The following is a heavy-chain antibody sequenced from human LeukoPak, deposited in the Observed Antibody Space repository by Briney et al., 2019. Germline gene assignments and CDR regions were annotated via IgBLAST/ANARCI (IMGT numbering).Heavy chain of an antibody. V-gene: IGHV4-38-2*02. CDR2: IYHSGST. D-gene: IGHD3-3*01. CDR3: ARLFGERTDP. J-gene: IGHJ5*02. Sequence: TSETLSLTCTVSGYSINSGYDWGWIGPRPGKGVEWIGKIYHSGSTYYNPCLKRRVNIQGETSKNNLYVKQNSVTAADTAVYYCARLFGERTDPWGQGTLVTVSS. CDR1: GYSINSGYD.